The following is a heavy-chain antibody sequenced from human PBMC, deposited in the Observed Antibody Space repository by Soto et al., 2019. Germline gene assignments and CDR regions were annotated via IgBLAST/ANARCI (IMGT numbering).Heavy chain of an antibody. Sequence: QVQLVESGGGVVQPGRSLRLSCAASGFTFSSYGMHWVRQAPGKGLEWVAVISYDGSNKYYADSVKGRFTITRDNSKNTLYVQMNSLRAEDTAVYYGAKGIAAAGYYGYGMDVWGQGTTVTVSS. J-gene: IGHJ6*02. D-gene: IGHD6-13*01. CDR3: AKGIAAAGYYGYGMDV. CDR1: GFTFSSYG. CDR2: ISYDGSNK. V-gene: IGHV3-30*18.